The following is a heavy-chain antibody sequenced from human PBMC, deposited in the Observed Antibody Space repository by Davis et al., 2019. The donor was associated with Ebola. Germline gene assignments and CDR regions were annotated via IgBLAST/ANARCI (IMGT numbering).Heavy chain of an antibody. Sequence: GESLKISCASSWFTVSSNYMSWVRQAPGKGLEWVSVIYSGGSTYYADSVKGRFTISRDNAKNSLYLQMNSLRAEDTAVYYCAREFRRSGSYGMDVWGQGTTVTVSS. V-gene: IGHV3-53*01. D-gene: IGHD1-26*01. CDR1: WFTVSSNY. J-gene: IGHJ6*02. CDR3: AREFRRSGSYGMDV. CDR2: IYSGGST.